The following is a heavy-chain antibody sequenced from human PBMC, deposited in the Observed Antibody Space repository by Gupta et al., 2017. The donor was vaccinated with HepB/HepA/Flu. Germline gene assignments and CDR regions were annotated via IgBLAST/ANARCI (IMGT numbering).Heavy chain of an antibody. Sequence: QVQQVESGGGVVQPGTCLRLSCTTSAFTFVKYGMHWVRQGPGKGLEWVALIWWDGSKQYYGDSVQGRFNITRENSKSTDYLEMNSLRAEDTAVYYCAREVGTYSSGWVFGFWGQGIPVTVSS. CDR3: AREVGTYSSGWVFGF. CDR2: IWWDGSKQ. D-gene: IGHD6-25*01. CDR1: AFTFVKYG. V-gene: IGHV3-33*01. J-gene: IGHJ4*02.